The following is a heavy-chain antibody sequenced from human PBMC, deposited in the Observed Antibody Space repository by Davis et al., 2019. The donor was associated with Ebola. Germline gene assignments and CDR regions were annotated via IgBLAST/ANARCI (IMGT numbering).Heavy chain of an antibody. CDR3: ARDQFVHHDRSSYYYYGMDV. D-gene: IGHD6-6*01. V-gene: IGHV1-18*01. CDR2: ISAYNGNT. J-gene: IGHJ6*02. Sequence: APVKVSCKTSGYTFTSYGVSWVRQAPGQGLEWMGWISAYNGNTNYAQNLQGRVTMTTDTSTSTAYMELRSLRSDDTAVYYCARDQFVHHDRSSYYYYGMDVWGQGTTVTVSS. CDR1: GYTFTSYG.